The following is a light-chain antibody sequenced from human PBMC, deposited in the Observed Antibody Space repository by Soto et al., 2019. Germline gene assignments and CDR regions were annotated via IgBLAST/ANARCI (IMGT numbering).Light chain of an antibody. J-gene: IGKJ1*01. CDR2: GAS. Sequence: EIVLTQSAATLSSSSGARATLSCRASQSVSSYLAWYQQKPGQAPRLLIYGASSRATGIPDRFSGSASGTDSTLTISRLEPEDFAVYYCQQYGSSGTFGQGTKVDIK. CDR3: QQYGSSGT. CDR1: QSVSSY. V-gene: IGKV3-20*01.